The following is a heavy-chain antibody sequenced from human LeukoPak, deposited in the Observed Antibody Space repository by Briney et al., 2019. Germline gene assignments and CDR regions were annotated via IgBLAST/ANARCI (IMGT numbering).Heavy chain of an antibody. V-gene: IGHV4-4*07. Sequence: PSEALSLTCTVSGGSISSYYWSWIRQPAGKGLEWIGRIYTSGSTTYNPSLKSRVTMSVDTSKNQFSLKLSSVTAADTAVYYCARDLYSSGWYAVGDYWGQGTLVTVSS. D-gene: IGHD6-19*01. CDR1: GGSISSYY. J-gene: IGHJ4*02. CDR3: ARDLYSSGWYAVGDY. CDR2: IYTSGST.